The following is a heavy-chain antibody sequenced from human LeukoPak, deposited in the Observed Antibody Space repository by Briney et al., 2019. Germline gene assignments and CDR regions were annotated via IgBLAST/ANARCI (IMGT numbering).Heavy chain of an antibody. Sequence: GGSLRLSCAASGFTFSNAWMSWVRQAPGKGLEWVGRIKSKTVGGTTDYAAPVKGRFTISRDDSKNTLYLQMNSLSTEDTAVYYCAKTTTGYSSGRYPGRPVDYWGQGTLVPVSS. V-gene: IGHV3-15*01. CDR1: GFTFSNAW. CDR3: AKTTTGYSSGRYPGRPVDY. D-gene: IGHD6-19*01. CDR2: IKSKTVGGTT. J-gene: IGHJ4*02.